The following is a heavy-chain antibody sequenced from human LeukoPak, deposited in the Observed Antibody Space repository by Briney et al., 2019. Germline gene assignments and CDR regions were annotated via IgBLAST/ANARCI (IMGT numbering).Heavy chain of an antibody. V-gene: IGHV3-66*01. Sequence: HAGGSLRLSCAASGFAVSKNYMGWVRQAPGKGLNWVSVIYADYKTYYVDSVKGRFTISRDNSKNTLYLQMNSLRAEDSAIYCCARGGDGDNGTPFDYWGQGIQVTVSS. J-gene: IGHJ4*02. D-gene: IGHD5-24*01. CDR1: GFAVSKNY. CDR3: ARGGDGDNGTPFDY. CDR2: IYADYKT.